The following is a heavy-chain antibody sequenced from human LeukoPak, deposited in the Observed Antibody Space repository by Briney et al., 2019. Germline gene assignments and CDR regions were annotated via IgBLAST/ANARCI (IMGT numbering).Heavy chain of an antibody. D-gene: IGHD3-3*01. CDR1: GYTFTGYH. V-gene: IGHV1-2*06. Sequence: GASVKVSCKASGYTFTGYHIHWMRQAPGQGLEWMGRINPYSGDTNFAQKFQGRVAMTRDTSISTAYMELSRLRSDDTAVYYCARSLEWLLFDWFDPWGQGTLVTVSS. CDR2: INPYSGDT. CDR3: ARSLEWLLFDWFDP. J-gene: IGHJ5*02.